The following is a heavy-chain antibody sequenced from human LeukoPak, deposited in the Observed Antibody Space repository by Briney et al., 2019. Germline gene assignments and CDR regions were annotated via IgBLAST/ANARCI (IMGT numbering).Heavy chain of an antibody. Sequence: SETLSLTCAVYGGSFSDYYWTWIRQPPGKGLEWIGEINHSGSTNYNPSLKSRVTISEDTSSNQFSLKLTSVTAADTAVHYCARGPTIRFLEWLGYYYMDVWGKGTTVTVSS. D-gene: IGHD3-3*01. V-gene: IGHV4-34*01. CDR2: INHSGST. CDR3: ARGPTIRFLEWLGYYYMDV. J-gene: IGHJ6*03. CDR1: GGSFSDYY.